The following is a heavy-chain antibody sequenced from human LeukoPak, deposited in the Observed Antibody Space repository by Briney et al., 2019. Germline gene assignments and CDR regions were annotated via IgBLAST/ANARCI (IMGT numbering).Heavy chain of an antibody. CDR1: GGSISSYY. J-gene: IGHJ3*02. CDR2: IYTSGST. Sequence: SETLSLTCTVSGGSISSYYRSWIRQPAGKGLEWIGRIYTSGSTNYNPSLKSRVTMSVDTSKNQFSLKLSSVTAADTAVYYCARAVVVVPAAIHGDAFDIWGQGTMVTVSS. CDR3: ARAVVVVPAAIHGDAFDI. D-gene: IGHD2-2*01. V-gene: IGHV4-4*07.